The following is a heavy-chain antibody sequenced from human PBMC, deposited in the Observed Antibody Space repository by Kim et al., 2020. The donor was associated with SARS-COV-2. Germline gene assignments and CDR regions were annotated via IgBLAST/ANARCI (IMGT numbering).Heavy chain of an antibody. J-gene: IGHJ4*02. V-gene: IGHV5-51*01. CDR3: ARSAGPYDYYFDY. D-gene: IGHD3-16*01. Sequence: YSPAFQGQVTISVDKSTPTAYLQWSSLKASDTAMYYCARSAGPYDYYFDYWGQGTLVTVSS.